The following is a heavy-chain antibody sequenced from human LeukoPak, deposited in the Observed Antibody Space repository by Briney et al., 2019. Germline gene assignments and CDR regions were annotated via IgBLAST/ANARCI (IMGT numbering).Heavy chain of an antibody. CDR2: IIPIFGTA. J-gene: IGHJ4*02. CDR3: ARDALRYFDWLYY. D-gene: IGHD3-9*01. CDR1: GGTFSSYA. Sequence: SVKVSCKASGGTFSSYAISCVRQAPGQGLEWMGGIIPIFGTANYAQKFQGRVTITADKSTSTAYMELSSLRSEDTAVYYCARDALRYFDWLYYWGQGTLVTVSS. V-gene: IGHV1-69*06.